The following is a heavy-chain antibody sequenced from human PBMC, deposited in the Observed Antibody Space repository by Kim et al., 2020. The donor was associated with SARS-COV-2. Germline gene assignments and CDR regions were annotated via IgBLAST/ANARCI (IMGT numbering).Heavy chain of an antibody. CDR1: GFTFSSYG. CDR3: AKGLDYGDPNDAFDI. V-gene: IGHV3-30*18. D-gene: IGHD4-17*01. Sequence: GGSLRLSCAASGFTFSSYGMHWVRQAPGKGLEWVAVISYDGSNKYYADSVKGRFTISRDNSKNTLYLQMNSLRAEDTAVYYCAKGLDYGDPNDAFDIWGQGTMVTVSS. CDR2: ISYDGSNK. J-gene: IGHJ3*02.